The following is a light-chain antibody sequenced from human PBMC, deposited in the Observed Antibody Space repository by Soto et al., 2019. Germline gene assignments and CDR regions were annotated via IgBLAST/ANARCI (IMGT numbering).Light chain of an antibody. V-gene: IGKV4-1*01. CDR2: WAS. Sequence: DIVMTQSPDSLAVSLGERATINCKSSQSVLYSSNNKNYLAWYQQKPGQPPKLLIYWASTRESGVPDRFSGSGSGTDFTLTISSLQAEDVAIYYCQQYHSIPWTFGQGTKVEIK. J-gene: IGKJ1*01. CDR3: QQYHSIPWT. CDR1: QSVLYSSNNKNY.